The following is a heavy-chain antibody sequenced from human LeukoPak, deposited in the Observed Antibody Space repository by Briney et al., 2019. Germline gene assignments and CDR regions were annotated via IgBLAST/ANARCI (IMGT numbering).Heavy chain of an antibody. CDR3: ARAGHYYDSSGHPKVPDNAFDI. V-gene: IGHV3-23*01. J-gene: IGHJ3*02. Sequence: PGGSLRLSCAASGFTFSSYAMSWVRQAPGKGLEWVSAISGSGGSTYYADSVKGRFTISRDNSKNTLYLQMNSLRAEDTAVYYCARAGHYYDSSGHPKVPDNAFDIWGQGTMVTVSS. CDR2: ISGSGGST. CDR1: GFTFSSYA. D-gene: IGHD3-22*01.